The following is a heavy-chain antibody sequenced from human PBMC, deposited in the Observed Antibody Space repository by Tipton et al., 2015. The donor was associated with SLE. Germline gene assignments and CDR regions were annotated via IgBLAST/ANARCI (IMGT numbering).Heavy chain of an antibody. J-gene: IGHJ4*02. V-gene: IGHV4-59*08. CDR1: GGSISSYY. CDR3: ATRGSSSWYFFDY. CDR2: IYYRGST. Sequence: TLSLTCTVSGGSISSYYWSWIRQPPGKGLEWIGYIYYRGSTNYSPSLKSRVSMSVDRSKNQFSLKLSSVTAADTAVYYCATRGSSSWYFFDYWGQGTLVTVSS. D-gene: IGHD6-13*01.